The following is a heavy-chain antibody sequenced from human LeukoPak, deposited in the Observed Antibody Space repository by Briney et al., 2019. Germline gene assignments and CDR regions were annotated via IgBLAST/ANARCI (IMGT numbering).Heavy chain of an antibody. CDR2: INSGSSDK. Sequence: GGSLRLSCAASGFTFSLYAMNWVRQAPGKGLEWVAYINSGSSDKHYTESVRGRFTTSRDNAKKTLYLQMNSLRAEDTAVYYCARDTYEPGLIDFWGQGTLVSVSS. D-gene: IGHD3-3*01. CDR3: ARDTYEPGLIDF. J-gene: IGHJ4*02. CDR1: GFTFSLYA. V-gene: IGHV3-21*05.